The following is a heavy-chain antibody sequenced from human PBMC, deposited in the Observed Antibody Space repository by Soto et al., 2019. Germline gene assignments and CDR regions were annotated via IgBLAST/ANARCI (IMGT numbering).Heavy chain of an antibody. CDR2: IFSNDEK. CDR1: GFSLSNARMG. J-gene: IGHJ4*02. CDR3: ARIHFGYDSSGYYDY. Sequence: QVTLKESGPVLVKPTETLTLTCTVSGFSLSNARMGVSWIRQPPGKALEWLAHIFSNDEKSYSTSLKSRLTTXXDXSXXQVVLTMTNMDPVDTATYYCARIHFGYDSSGYYDYWGQGTLVTVSS. D-gene: IGHD3-22*01. V-gene: IGHV2-26*01.